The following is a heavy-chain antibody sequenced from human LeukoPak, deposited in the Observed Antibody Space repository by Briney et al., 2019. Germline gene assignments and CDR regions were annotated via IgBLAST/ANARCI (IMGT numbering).Heavy chain of an antibody. V-gene: IGHV3-74*03. D-gene: IGHD4-17*01. CDR3: AREAFNYGDHYFDY. CDR1: GFTFSSNW. CDR2: MNSDGSST. J-gene: IGHJ4*02. Sequence: GGSLRLSCAASGFTFSSNWMYWVRQAPGKGLVWVSRMNSDGSSTTYADSVKGRFTISRDNAKNTLYLQMNSLRAEDTAVYHCAREAFNYGDHYFDYWGQGTLVTVSS.